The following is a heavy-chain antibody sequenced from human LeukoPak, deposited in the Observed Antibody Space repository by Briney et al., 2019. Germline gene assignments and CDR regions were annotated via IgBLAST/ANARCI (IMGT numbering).Heavy chain of an antibody. V-gene: IGHV3-64*04. CDR3: AKGDYYDSSGYSWYFGL. CDR1: GFTFSRHA. D-gene: IGHD3-22*01. CDR2: ISSNGGST. Sequence: SGGSLRLSCSASGFTFSRHARHWVRQAPGKGLEYVSAISSNGGSTYYADSVKGRFTISRDNSKNTLHLQMNSLRAEDTAVYYCAKGDYYDSSGYSWYFGLWGRGTLVTVSS. J-gene: IGHJ2*01.